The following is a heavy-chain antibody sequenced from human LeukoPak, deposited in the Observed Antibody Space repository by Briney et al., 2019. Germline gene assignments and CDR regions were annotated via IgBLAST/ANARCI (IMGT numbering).Heavy chain of an antibody. Sequence: SETLSLTCTVSGGSISSSSYYWGWIRQPPGKGLEWIGSIYYSGSTYHNPSLKSRVTISVDTSKNQFSLKLSSVTAADTAVYYCASQKIEGYSYGYYYYGMDVWGQGTTVTVSS. CDR2: IYYSGST. CDR3: ASQKIEGYSYGYYYYGMDV. D-gene: IGHD5-18*01. V-gene: IGHV4-39*01. CDR1: GGSISSSSYY. J-gene: IGHJ6*02.